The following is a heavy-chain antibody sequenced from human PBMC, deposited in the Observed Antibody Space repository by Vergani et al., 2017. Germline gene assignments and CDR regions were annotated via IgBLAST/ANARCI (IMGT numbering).Heavy chain of an antibody. V-gene: IGHV5-51*03. Sequence: VQLVQSGAEVKKPGESLKISCQGSGYSFTTYWIGWVRQMPGKGLEWMGIIYPGDSDTRYSPSFQGQVTISADKSINTAYLQWSSRRAADTAMYYCGRGDYGDYLYLNYWGQGTLVTVSS. CDR1: GYSFTTYW. CDR3: GRGDYGDYLYLNY. J-gene: IGHJ4*02. CDR2: IYPGDSDT. D-gene: IGHD4-17*01.